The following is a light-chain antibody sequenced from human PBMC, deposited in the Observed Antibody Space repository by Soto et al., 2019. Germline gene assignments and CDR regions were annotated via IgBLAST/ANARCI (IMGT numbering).Light chain of an antibody. CDR3: QSYDSSVSGSI. CDR1: SSNIGAGYD. J-gene: IGLJ2*01. CDR2: GNS. V-gene: IGLV1-40*01. Sequence: QSVLTQPPSVSGAPGQRVTISCTGSSSNIGAGYDVHWYQQLRGTAPKLLIYGNSNRPSGVPDRFSGSKSGTSASLAITGLKAEDEADYYCQSYDSSVSGSIFGGGTKLTVL.